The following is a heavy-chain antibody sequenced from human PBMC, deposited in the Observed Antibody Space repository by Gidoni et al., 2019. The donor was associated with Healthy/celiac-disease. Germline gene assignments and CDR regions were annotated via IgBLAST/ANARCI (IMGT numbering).Heavy chain of an antibody. CDR2: ISYDGSNK. Sequence: QVQLVESGGGVVQPGRSRRLSCAASESTSSRYGMHWVRQAPGKGLEWVAVISYDGSNKYYADSVKGRFTISRDNSKNTLYLQMNSLRAEDTAVYYCAKDAYNWNDDLRYYFDYWGQGTLVTVSS. D-gene: IGHD1-20*01. J-gene: IGHJ4*02. CDR1: ESTSSRYG. CDR3: AKDAYNWNDDLRYYFDY. V-gene: IGHV3-30*18.